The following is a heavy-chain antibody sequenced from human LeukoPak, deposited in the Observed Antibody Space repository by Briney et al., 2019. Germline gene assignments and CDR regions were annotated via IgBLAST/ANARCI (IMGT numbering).Heavy chain of an antibody. D-gene: IGHD3-10*02. V-gene: IGHV3-48*03. J-gene: IGHJ6*04. CDR3: AELGITMIGGV. CDR2: ISSSGSTI. Sequence: PGGSLRLSCAASGFTFSSYEMNWVRQAPGKGLEWVSYISSSGSTIYYADSVKGRFTISRDNDKNSLYLQMNSLRAGDTAVYYCAELGITMIGGVWGKGTTVTISS. CDR1: GFTFSSYE.